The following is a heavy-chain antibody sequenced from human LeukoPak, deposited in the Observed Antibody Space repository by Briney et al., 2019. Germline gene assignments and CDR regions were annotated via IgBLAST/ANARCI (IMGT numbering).Heavy chain of an antibody. Sequence: SETLSLTCTVSSGSISSGSYYWSWIRQPAGKGLEWIGRIYTSGSTNYNPSLKSRVTISVDTSKNQFSLKLSSVTAADTAVYYCARDFGAHYGMDVWGQGTTVTVSS. D-gene: IGHD3-10*01. V-gene: IGHV4-61*02. CDR1: SGSISSGSYY. CDR2: IYTSGST. J-gene: IGHJ6*02. CDR3: ARDFGAHYGMDV.